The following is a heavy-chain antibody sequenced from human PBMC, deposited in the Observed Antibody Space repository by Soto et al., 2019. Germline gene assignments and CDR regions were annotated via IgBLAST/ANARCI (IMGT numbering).Heavy chain of an antibody. CDR2: IYYSGST. CDR3: ARGAGDYYGSGSYDNWFDP. CDR1: GGSISSGGYY. V-gene: IGHV4-31*03. J-gene: IGHJ5*02. D-gene: IGHD3-10*01. Sequence: QVQLQESGPGLVKPSQTLSLTCTVSGGSISSGGYYWSWIRQHPGKGLEWIGYIYYSGSTYYNPSLKRRVTISVDTSKNQFSLKLRSVTPADTAMYHCARGAGDYYGSGSYDNWFDPWGQGTLVTVSS.